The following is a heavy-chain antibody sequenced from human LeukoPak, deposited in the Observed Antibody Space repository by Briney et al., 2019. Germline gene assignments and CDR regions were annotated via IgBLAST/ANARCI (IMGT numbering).Heavy chain of an antibody. CDR1: GDTISSYY. V-gene: IGHV4-59*08. Sequence: SETLSLTCTVSGDTISSYYWNWIRHPPGKGLEWIGYIHDSGSTKYNPSLKSRVNISVETYKNQFSQKLSSVTAADTAVYYCARWYYSGWAFDYWGRG. CDR2: IHDSGST. D-gene: IGHD6-19*01. CDR3: ARWYYSGWAFDY. J-gene: IGHJ4*02.